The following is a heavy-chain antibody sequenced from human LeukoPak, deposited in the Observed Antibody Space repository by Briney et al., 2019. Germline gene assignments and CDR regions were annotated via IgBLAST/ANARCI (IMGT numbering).Heavy chain of an antibody. V-gene: IGHV3-30*03. CDR2: LSYSGTNK. CDR1: GFTFSRYG. Sequence: GGSLRLSCAASGFTFSRYGMHWVRQAPGKGLEWVAVLSYSGTNKYYTDSVEGRFTISRDNSKNTLYLQMNSLRAEDTAVYYCARDREYYFDYWGQGTLVTVSS. CDR3: ARDREYYFDY. J-gene: IGHJ4*02. D-gene: IGHD3-10*01.